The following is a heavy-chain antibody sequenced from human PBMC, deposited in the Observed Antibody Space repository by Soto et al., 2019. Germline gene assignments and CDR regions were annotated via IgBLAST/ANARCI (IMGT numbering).Heavy chain of an antibody. CDR3: ARSSFTAVDY. J-gene: IGHJ4*02. CDR2: INVNNDNT. Sequence: QVQLVQSGTEVKKPGASVKVSCRASGYTFTSHTIHWVRQAPGQRLEWMAWINVNNDNTKYSHKFQGRVTLTIDTSANTVYMELSSLSSEDTAVYYCARSSFTAVDYWGQGTLVSVSS. V-gene: IGHV1-3*01. CDR1: GYTFTSHT. D-gene: IGHD5-18*01.